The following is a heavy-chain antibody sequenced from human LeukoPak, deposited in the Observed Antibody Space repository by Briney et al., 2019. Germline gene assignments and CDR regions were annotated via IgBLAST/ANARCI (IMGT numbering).Heavy chain of an antibody. J-gene: IGHJ4*02. CDR1: GYSISSGYY. Sequence: SETLSLTCAVSGYSISSGYYWGWIRQPPGKGLEWIGSIYHSGSTYYNPSLKSRVTISVDTSKNQFSLKLSSVTAADTAVYYCASEPGAFDYWGQGTLSPSPQ. V-gene: IGHV4-38-2*01. D-gene: IGHD7-27*01. CDR2: IYHSGST. CDR3: ASEPGAFDY.